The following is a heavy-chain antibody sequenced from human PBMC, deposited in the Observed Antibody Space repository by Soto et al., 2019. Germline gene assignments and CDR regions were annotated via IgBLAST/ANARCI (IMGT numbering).Heavy chain of an antibody. D-gene: IGHD3-16*01. CDR3: ASMEESIYGMDV. J-gene: IGHJ6*02. V-gene: IGHV4-61*01. CDR2: IYYRGST. Sequence: QVQLQESGPGLVTPSETLSLTCTVSGGSVSSGSYYWRWIRQPPGKVLAWIGYIYYRGSTIYTPSRKSRVTISVDTSKTQFSLQLSSVTAADTAVYYCASMEESIYGMDVCGQGTTVTVSS. CDR1: GGSVSSGSYY.